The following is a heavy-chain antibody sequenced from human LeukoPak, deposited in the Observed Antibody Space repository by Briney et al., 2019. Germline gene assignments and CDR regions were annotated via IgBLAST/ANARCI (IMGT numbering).Heavy chain of an antibody. CDR2: IYYSGST. CDR3: ARRRGYCSGGSCWVCDY. D-gene: IGHD2-15*01. Sequence: PSETLSLTCTVSGGSISSYYWSWIRQPPGKGLEWIGYIYYSGSTNYNPSLKSRVTISVDTSKNQFSLKLSSVTAADTAVYYCARRRGYCSGGSCWVCDYWGQGTLVTVSS. J-gene: IGHJ4*02. CDR1: GGSISSYY. V-gene: IGHV4-59*12.